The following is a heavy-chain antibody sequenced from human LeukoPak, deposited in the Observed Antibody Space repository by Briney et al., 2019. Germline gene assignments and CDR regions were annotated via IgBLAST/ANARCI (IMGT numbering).Heavy chain of an antibody. CDR3: ARARDPYYDSSNYYYYYYMDV. V-gene: IGHV4-38-2*01. CDR2: IYHSGST. CDR1: GHSLSSGYY. J-gene: IGHJ6*03. D-gene: IGHD3-22*01. Sequence: GSLRLSCAVSGHSLSSGYYWGWIRQPPGKGLEWIGSIYHSGSTYYNPSLKSRVTISVDTSKNQFSLKLSSVTAADTAVYYCARARDPYYDSSNYYYYYYMDVWGKGTTVTVSS.